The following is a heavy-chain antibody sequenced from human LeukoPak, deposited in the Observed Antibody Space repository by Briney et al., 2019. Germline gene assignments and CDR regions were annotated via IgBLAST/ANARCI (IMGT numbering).Heavy chain of an antibody. CDR1: GGSFSGYY. V-gene: IGHV4-34*01. CDR2: INHSGST. Sequence: SETLSLTCAVYGGSFSGYYWSWIRQPPGKGLEWIGEINHSGSTNYNPSLKSRVTISVDTSKNQLSLKLSSVTAADTAVYYCARGGGYDFWSGYYRAWFDPWGQGTLVTVSS. CDR3: ARGGGYDFWSGYYRAWFDP. D-gene: IGHD3-3*01. J-gene: IGHJ5*02.